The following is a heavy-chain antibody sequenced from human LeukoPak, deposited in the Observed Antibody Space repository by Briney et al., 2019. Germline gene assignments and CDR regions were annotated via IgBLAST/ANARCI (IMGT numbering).Heavy chain of an antibody. CDR2: IYYSGST. J-gene: IGHJ5*02. V-gene: IGHV4-39*07. CDR1: GGSISSSSYY. Sequence: TSETLSLTCTVSGGSISSSSYYWGWIRQPPGKGLEWIGSIYYSGSTYYNPSLKSRVTISVDRSKNQFSLKLSSVTAADTAVYYCARDSTTMVGWFDPWGQGTLVTVSS. D-gene: IGHD4/OR15-4a*01. CDR3: ARDSTTMVGWFDP.